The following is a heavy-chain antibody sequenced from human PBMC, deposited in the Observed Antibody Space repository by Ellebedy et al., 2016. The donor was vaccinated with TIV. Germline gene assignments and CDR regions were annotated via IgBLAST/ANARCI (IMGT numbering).Heavy chain of an antibody. CDR2: IKEDGSAE. D-gene: IGHD6-19*01. CDR3: ARYLAVAGTFLS. CDR1: GFTFSSYW. V-gene: IGHV3-7*01. Sequence: GESLKISCAASGFTFSSYWMSWVRQAPGKGLEWVANIKEDGSAEDYVDSVKGRFTISRDNAKNSLYLQMNSLRAEDTAVYYCARYLAVAGTFLSWGQGTLVTVSS. J-gene: IGHJ5*02.